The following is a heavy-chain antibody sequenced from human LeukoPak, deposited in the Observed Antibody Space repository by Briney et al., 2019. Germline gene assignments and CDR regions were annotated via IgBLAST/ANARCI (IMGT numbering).Heavy chain of an antibody. CDR1: GGSISSSSYY. CDR2: IYYSGST. J-gene: IGHJ4*02. D-gene: IGHD3-10*01. CDR3: ASFRWFGESPFDY. Sequence: SETLSLTCTVSGGSISSSSYYWGWIRQPPGKGLEWIGSIYYSGSTYYNPSLKSRVTISVGTSKNQFSLKLSSVTAADTAVYYCASFRWFGESPFDYWGQGTLVTVSS. V-gene: IGHV4-39*01.